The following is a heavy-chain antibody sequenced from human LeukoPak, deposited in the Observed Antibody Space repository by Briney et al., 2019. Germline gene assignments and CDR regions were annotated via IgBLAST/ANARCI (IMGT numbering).Heavy chain of an antibody. D-gene: IGHD5-24*01. CDR2: IYTSGST. J-gene: IGHJ4*02. CDR1: GGSISSGSYY. V-gene: IGHV4-61*02. CDR3: ARSRDGYKELDY. Sequence: SETLSLTCTVSGGSISSGSYYWSWIRQPAGKGLEWIGRIYTSGSTNYNPSLKSRVTISVDTSKNQFSLKLSSVTAADTAVYYCARSRDGYKELDYRGQGTLVTVSS.